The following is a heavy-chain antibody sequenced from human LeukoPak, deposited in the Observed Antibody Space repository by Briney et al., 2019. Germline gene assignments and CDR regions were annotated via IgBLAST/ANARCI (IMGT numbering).Heavy chain of an antibody. V-gene: IGHV3-23*01. CDR1: GFTFSSYA. J-gene: IGHJ6*02. CDR3: ATWELDYYYYGMDV. Sequence: GGSLRLSCAASGFTFSSYAMSWVRQAPGKGLEWVSAISASGGSTYYADSVKGRFTISRDNSKNTLYLQMNSLRAEDTAVYYCATWELDYYYYGMDVWGQGTTVTVSS. CDR2: ISASGGST. D-gene: IGHD1-26*01.